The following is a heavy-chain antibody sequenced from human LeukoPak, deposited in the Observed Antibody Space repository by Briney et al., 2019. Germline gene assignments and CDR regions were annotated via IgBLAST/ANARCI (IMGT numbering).Heavy chain of an antibody. Sequence: GGSLRLSCAASGFTFSSYGMHWVRQAPGKGLEWVAFIRYDGSNKYYADSVKGRFTISRDNSKNTLYLQMNSLRAEDTAVYYCARVPDSTAYYYEEWGQGTLVTVSS. V-gene: IGHV3-30*02. CDR3: ARVPDSTAYYYEE. D-gene: IGHD3-22*01. J-gene: IGHJ4*02. CDR2: IRYDGSNK. CDR1: GFTFSSYG.